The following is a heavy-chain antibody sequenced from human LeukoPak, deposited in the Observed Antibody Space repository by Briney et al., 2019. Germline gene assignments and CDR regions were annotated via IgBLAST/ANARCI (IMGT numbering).Heavy chain of an antibody. D-gene: IGHD3-10*01. CDR3: ARSGDRGGCFDY. CDR2: IYYNGNT. J-gene: IGHJ4*02. V-gene: IGHV4-31*03. CDR1: SNSISRAGYY. Sequence: SETLSLTCTVSSNSISRAGYYWNWIRQHPGKGLEWIGYIYYNGNTFYNPSLESRMTMSLDTSKSQFSLKLSSVTAADTAVYYGARSGDRGGCFDYWGQGTLVTVSS.